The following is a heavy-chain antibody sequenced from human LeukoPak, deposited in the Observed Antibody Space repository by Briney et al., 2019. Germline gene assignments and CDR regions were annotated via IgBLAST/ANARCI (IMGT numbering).Heavy chain of an antibody. CDR2: ISGSGGST. D-gene: IGHD3-3*01. Sequence: PGGSLRLSCAASGFTFSSYAMSWVRQAPGKGLEWVSVISGSGGSTYYADSVKGRFTISRDNAKNSLYLQMNSLRAEDTAVYYCAGFLEWLFYGMDVWGQGTTVTVSS. V-gene: IGHV3-23*01. CDR1: GFTFSSYA. J-gene: IGHJ6*02. CDR3: AGFLEWLFYGMDV.